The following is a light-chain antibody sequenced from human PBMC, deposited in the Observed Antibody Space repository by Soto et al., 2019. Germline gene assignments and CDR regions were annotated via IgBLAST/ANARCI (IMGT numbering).Light chain of an antibody. CDR2: DAS. V-gene: IGKV1D-13*01. CDR1: QGISSA. J-gene: IGKJ5*01. Sequence: FTQFPPSLYASVGNRVTITCRASQGISSALAWYQQKPGKAPKLLIYDASSLESGAPSRFSGSGSGTDFTLTICCLQPEDFATYYCPHFNNYPITSGQGARPEIK. CDR3: PHFNNYPIT.